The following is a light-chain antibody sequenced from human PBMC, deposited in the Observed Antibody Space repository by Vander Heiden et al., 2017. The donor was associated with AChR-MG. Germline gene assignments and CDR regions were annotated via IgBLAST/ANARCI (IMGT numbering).Light chain of an antibody. CDR2: RAS. V-gene: IGKV1-5*03. Sequence: DIQMTQSPSTLSASVGDRVTITCRASESISSWLAWYQQKPGKAPKLLIYRASSLESGVPSRFSGSESGTEFTLTISSLQPDDFATYYCQQYNSYSWTFGQRTKVEMK. J-gene: IGKJ1*01. CDR3: QQYNSYSWT. CDR1: ESISSW.